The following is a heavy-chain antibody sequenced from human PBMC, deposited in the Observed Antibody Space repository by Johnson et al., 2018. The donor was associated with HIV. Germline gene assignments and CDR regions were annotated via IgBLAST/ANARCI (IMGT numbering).Heavy chain of an antibody. D-gene: IGHD1-26*01. CDR3: AREGVGVNAFDI. J-gene: IGHJ3*02. Sequence: QMLLVESGGDLVQPGGSLRLSCAASGFSVSTSYGMHWVRQAPGKGLEWVAFIRYDGSNKYYADSVKGRFTISRDNSKNTLYLQMGSLRAEDMAVYYCAREGVGVNAFDIWGQGTMVTVSS. V-gene: IGHV3-30*02. CDR2: IRYDGSNK. CDR1: GFSVSTSYG.